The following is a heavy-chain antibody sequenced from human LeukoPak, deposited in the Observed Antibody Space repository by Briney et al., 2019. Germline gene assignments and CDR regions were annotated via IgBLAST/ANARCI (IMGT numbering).Heavy chain of an antibody. Sequence: GASVKVSCKASGHTFTGYYMHWVRQAPGQGLEWMGWINPNSGGTNYAQKFQGRVTMTRDTSISTAYMELSRLRSDDTAVYYCARDSGERGLGSYLIAYWGQGTLVTVSS. CDR1: GHTFTGYY. V-gene: IGHV1-2*02. CDR2: INPNSGGT. CDR3: ARDSGERGLGSYLIAY. D-gene: IGHD3-10*01. J-gene: IGHJ4*02.